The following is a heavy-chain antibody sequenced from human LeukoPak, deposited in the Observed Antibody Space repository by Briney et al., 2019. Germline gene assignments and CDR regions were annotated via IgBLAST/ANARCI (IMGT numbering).Heavy chain of an antibody. CDR1: GFTFSNYG. J-gene: IGHJ1*01. V-gene: IGHV3-20*04. D-gene: IGHD1-26*01. CDR2: INRNGGRA. CDR3: ARDRGGSYMYFQD. Sequence: GGSLRLSCAASGFTFSNYGMSWVRQAPGKGLEWVSGINRNGGRAGHADSVKGRFTISRDNAKNSLFLQMNSLRAEDTALYYCARDRGGSYMYFQDWGQGTLVTVSS.